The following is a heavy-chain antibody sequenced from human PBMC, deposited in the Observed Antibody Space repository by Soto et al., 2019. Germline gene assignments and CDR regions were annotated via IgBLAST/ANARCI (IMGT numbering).Heavy chain of an antibody. Sequence: GGSLRLSCAASGFTVSSNYMSWVRRAPGKGLEWVSVIYSGGSTYYADSVKGRFTISRHNSENTLYLQMNSLRAEDTAVYYCATVAVSYYYMDVWGKGTTVTVSS. D-gene: IGHD2-15*01. CDR2: IYSGGST. CDR3: ATVAVSYYYMDV. J-gene: IGHJ6*03. V-gene: IGHV3-53*04. CDR1: GFTVSSNY.